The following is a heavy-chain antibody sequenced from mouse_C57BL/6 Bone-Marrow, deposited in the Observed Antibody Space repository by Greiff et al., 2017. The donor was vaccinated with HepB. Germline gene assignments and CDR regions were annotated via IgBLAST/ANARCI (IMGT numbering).Heavy chain of an antibody. CDR1: GFTFSNYW. D-gene: IGHD1-1*01. CDR2: IRLKSDNYAT. V-gene: IGHV6-3*01. CDR3: TLLLRPDWFAY. Sequence: EVHLVESGGGLVQPGGSMKLSCVASGFTFSNYWMNWVRQSPEKGLEWVAQIRLKSDNYATHYAESVKGRFTISRDDSKSSVYLQMNNLRAEDTGIYYCTLLLRPDWFAYWGQGTLVTVSA. J-gene: IGHJ3*01.